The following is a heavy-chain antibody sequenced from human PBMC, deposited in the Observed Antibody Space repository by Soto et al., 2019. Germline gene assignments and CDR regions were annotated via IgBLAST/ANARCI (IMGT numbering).Heavy chain of an antibody. CDR1: GFTFSSYG. V-gene: IGHV3-30*18. D-gene: IGHD3-10*01. J-gene: IGHJ4*02. Sequence: GGSLRLSCAASGFTFSSYGMHWVRQAPGKGLEWVAVISYDGSNKYYADSVKGRFTISRVISKNTLFLQMNSLRAEDTAIYYCAKKVNSGPGSQYFDYWGQGTLVTVSS. CDR3: AKKVNSGPGSQYFDY. CDR2: ISYDGSNK.